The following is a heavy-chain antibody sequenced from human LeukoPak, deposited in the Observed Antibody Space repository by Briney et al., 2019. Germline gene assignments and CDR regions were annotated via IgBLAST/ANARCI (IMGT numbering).Heavy chain of an antibody. Sequence: ASVKVSCKASGYTFTSYDINWVRQATGQGLEWMGWMNPNSGNTGYAQKFQGRVTMTRNTSISTAYMELSGLRSEDTAVYYCARAPPRITMVRGVMKSYYFDYWGQGTLVTVSS. CDR3: ARAPPRITMVRGVMKSYYFDY. CDR2: MNPNSGNT. J-gene: IGHJ4*02. CDR1: GYTFTSYD. V-gene: IGHV1-8*01. D-gene: IGHD3-10*01.